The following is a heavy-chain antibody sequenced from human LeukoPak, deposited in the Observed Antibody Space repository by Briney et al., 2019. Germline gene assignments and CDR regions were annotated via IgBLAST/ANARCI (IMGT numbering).Heavy chain of an antibody. Sequence: GRSLRLSCAASGFTFSSYWMHWVRQVPGKGLVWVARINPGGSSITYADSVKGRFSISRDNAKNTLYLQMDSLRAEDTGVYYCARSNQADDYWGQGTLVTVSS. V-gene: IGHV3-74*01. D-gene: IGHD1-14*01. CDR3: ARSNQADDY. J-gene: IGHJ4*02. CDR2: INPGGSSI. CDR1: GFTFSSYW.